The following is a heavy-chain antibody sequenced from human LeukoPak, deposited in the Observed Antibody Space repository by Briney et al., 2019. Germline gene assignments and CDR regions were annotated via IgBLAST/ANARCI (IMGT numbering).Heavy chain of an antibody. Sequence: PSETLSLTCTVSGGSISSYYWSWIRQPPGKGLEWIGYIYYSGSTNYNPSLKSRVTISVDTSKNQFSLKLSSVTAADTAVYYCARGYGSESYGWFDPWGQGTLVTVSS. CDR3: ARGYGSESYGWFDP. V-gene: IGHV4-59*08. D-gene: IGHD3-10*01. J-gene: IGHJ5*02. CDR2: IYYSGST. CDR1: GGSISSYY.